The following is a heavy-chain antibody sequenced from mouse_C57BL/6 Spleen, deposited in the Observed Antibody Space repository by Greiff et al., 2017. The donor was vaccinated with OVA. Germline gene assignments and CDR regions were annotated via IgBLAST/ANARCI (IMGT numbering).Heavy chain of an antibody. J-gene: IGHJ2*01. CDR2: ISDGGSYT. CDR3: ASLIYDGYYGNY. D-gene: IGHD2-3*01. CDR1: GFTFSSYA. Sequence: EVKLMESGGGLVKPGGSLKLSCAASGFTFSSYAMSWVRQTPEKRLEWVATISDGGSYTYYPDNVKGRFTISRDNAKNNLYLQMSHLKSEDTAMYYCASLIYDGYYGNYWGQGTTLTVSS. V-gene: IGHV5-4*03.